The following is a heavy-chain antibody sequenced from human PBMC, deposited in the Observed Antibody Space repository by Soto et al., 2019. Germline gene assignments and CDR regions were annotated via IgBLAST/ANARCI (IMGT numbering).Heavy chain of an antibody. V-gene: IGHV3-7*01. Sequence: GGSLRLSCAASGFTFSSYWMSWVRQAPGKGLEWVANIKQDGSEKYYVDSVKGRFTISRDNAKNSLYLQMNSLRAEDTAVYYCARDRYSSGWYDLDYWGQGTLVTVSS. CDR3: ARDRYSSGWYDLDY. CDR1: GFTFSSYW. D-gene: IGHD6-19*01. CDR2: IKQDGSEK. J-gene: IGHJ4*02.